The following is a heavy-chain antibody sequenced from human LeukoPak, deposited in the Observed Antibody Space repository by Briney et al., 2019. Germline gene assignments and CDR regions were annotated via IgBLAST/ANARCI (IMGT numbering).Heavy chain of an antibody. CDR3: AREGDFWSGSNLDY. Sequence: SETLSLTCTVSGGSISSSSYYWGWIRQPPGKGLEWIGSIYYSGSTYYNPSLKSRVTMSVDTSKNQFSLKLSSVTAADTAVYYCAREGDFWSGSNLDYWGQGTLVTVSS. J-gene: IGHJ4*02. CDR1: GGSISSSSYY. V-gene: IGHV4-39*07. CDR2: IYYSGST. D-gene: IGHD3-3*01.